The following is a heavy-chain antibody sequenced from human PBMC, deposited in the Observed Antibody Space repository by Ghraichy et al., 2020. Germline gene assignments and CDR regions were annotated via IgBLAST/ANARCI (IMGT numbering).Heavy chain of an antibody. D-gene: IGHD7-27*01. J-gene: IGHJ6*02. CDR2: ITSRGSAI. CDR3: AKGRGGAWGDAMDV. V-gene: IGHV3-48*03. CDR1: GFTFNSYE. Sequence: GGSLRLSCVASGFTFNSYEMNWVRQAPGKGLEWVSFITSRGSAIYYADSVKGRFTISRDSAKSSLYLQMNSLRAEDTAVYYCAKGRGGAWGDAMDVWGQGTTVTVA.